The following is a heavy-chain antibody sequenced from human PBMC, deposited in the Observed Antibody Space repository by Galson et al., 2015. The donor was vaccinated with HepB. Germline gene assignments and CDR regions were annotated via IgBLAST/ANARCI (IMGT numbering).Heavy chain of an antibody. Sequence: SLRLSCAASGFTFSNYDMNWVRQAPGKGLEWVSSMSDSGGRRYYADSVKGRFTISRENAINSLFLQMNSLRGEDTAIYYCSRALSADVSPAWGQGILVTVSS. D-gene: IGHD2-2*01. CDR3: SRALSADVSPA. CDR2: MSDSGGRR. CDR1: GFTFSNYD. V-gene: IGHV3-48*03. J-gene: IGHJ4*02.